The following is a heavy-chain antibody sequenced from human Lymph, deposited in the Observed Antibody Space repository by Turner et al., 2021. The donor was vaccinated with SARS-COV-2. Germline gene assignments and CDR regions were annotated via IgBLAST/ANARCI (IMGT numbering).Heavy chain of an antibody. CDR3: AREYCSGGICYSYYFDY. CDR2: ISSSSSYT. CDR1: GFTFRDYY. V-gene: IGHV3-11*06. Sequence: QVQLVESGGGLVKPGGSLRLSCAASGFTFRDYYMSWIRQAPGKGLEWVSYISSSSSYTNYADSVKGRVSISRDNAKNSLYLQMNSLRAEDTAVYYCAREYCSGGICYSYYFDYWGQGTLVTVSS. D-gene: IGHD2-15*01. J-gene: IGHJ4*02.